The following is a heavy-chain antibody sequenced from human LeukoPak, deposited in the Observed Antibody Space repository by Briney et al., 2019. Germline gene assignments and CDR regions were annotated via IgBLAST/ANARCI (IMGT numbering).Heavy chain of an antibody. D-gene: IGHD3-16*01. V-gene: IGHV3-9*01. CDR2: ISRNSVII. CDR1: GFTFDDYA. J-gene: IGHJ4*02. CDR3: AKGGKNYFYYFDY. Sequence: GRSLRLSCAASGFTFDDYAMHWVRQAPGKGLEWVSGISRNSVIIGYADSVKGRFTISRDNAKNSLYLQMNSLRAEDTALYYCAKGGKNYFYYFDYWGQGTLVTVSS.